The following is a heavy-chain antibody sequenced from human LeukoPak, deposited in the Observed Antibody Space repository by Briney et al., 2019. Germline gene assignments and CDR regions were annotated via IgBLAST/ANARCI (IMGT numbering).Heavy chain of an antibody. V-gene: IGHV4-39*01. CDR3: ARHPSRGVVGTAFDI. CDR2: IYYSGST. Sequence: SETLSLTCTVSGGSISSSSYYWGWIRQPPGKGLEWIGSIYYSGSTYYNPSLKSRVTISVDTSKNQFSLRLNSVTAADTAVYYCARHPSRGVVGTAFDIWGQGTMVTVSS. J-gene: IGHJ3*02. D-gene: IGHD6-19*01. CDR1: GGSISSSSYY.